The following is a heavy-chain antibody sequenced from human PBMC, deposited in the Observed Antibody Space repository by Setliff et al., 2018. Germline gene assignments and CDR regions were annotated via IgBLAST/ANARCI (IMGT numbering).Heavy chain of an antibody. Sequence: ASVKVSCKASGYTFISYGISWVRQAPGQGLEWMGWISAYNGNTNYAQKLQGRVTMTTGTSTSTAYMELRSLRSDDTAVYYCARVLFHCSSTSCYLDAFDIWGQGTMVTVSS. CDR3: ARVLFHCSSTSCYLDAFDI. D-gene: IGHD2-2*01. CDR2: ISAYNGNT. CDR1: GYTFISYG. V-gene: IGHV1-18*01. J-gene: IGHJ3*02.